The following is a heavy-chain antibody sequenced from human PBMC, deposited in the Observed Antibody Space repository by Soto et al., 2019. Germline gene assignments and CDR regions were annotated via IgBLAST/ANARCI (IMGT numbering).Heavy chain of an antibody. Sequence: QVQLVQSGAEVKKPGASVKVSCKASGYTFTSYYMHWVRQAAGQGLEWMGIINPSGGSTSYAQKFEGRVTMTRDTYTRTVYMEVSSLRSEDTAVYYCARASDRYGDVTFDYWGQGTLVTVSS. J-gene: IGHJ4*02. V-gene: IGHV1-46*01. CDR3: ARASDRYGDVTFDY. CDR1: GYTFTSYY. D-gene: IGHD5-18*01. CDR2: INPSGGST.